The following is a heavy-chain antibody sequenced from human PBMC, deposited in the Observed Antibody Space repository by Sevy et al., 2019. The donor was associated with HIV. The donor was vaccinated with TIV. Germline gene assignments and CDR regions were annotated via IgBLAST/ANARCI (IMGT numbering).Heavy chain of an antibody. D-gene: IGHD2-15*01. CDR2: ISAYNGNT. Sequence: ASVKVSCKASGYTFISYGITWVRQAPGQGLEWMGWISAYNGNTNYAQKLQGRVTMTTDTPTSTAYMELRSLRSDDTAVYYCARPYCSGGSCYRWYFDYWGQGTLVTVSS. CDR3: ARPYCSGGSCYRWYFDY. CDR1: GYTFISYG. J-gene: IGHJ4*02. V-gene: IGHV1-18*01.